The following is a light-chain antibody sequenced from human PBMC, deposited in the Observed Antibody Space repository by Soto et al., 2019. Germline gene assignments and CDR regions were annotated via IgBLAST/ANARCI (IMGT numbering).Light chain of an antibody. CDR1: QSISSSY. CDR2: GAS. V-gene: IGKV3-20*01. CDR3: QQYGSSLTWT. J-gene: IGKJ1*01. Sequence: EIVLTQSPGTLSLSPGEIATLSCSASQSISSSYLAWYQQKPGQAPRLLIYGASSRATGIPDRFSGSGSGTDFTLTISRLEPEDFAVYYCQQYGSSLTWTCGQGTKGDIK.